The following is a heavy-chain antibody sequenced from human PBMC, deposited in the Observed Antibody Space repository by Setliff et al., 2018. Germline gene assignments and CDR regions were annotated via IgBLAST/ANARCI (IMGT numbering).Heavy chain of an antibody. CDR3: ARGRNVAARLFDS. Sequence: PSETLSLTCKVSGDSMNSGVYYWAWIRQPPGKGLEWIGRIYSGGTTYYNSSLKSRVTISVDTSKSQFSLRVSSVTAADTAVYYCARGRNVAARLFDSWGQGTQVTVSS. D-gene: IGHD6-6*01. CDR2: IYSGGTT. J-gene: IGHJ4*02. V-gene: IGHV4-39*07. CDR1: GDSMNSGVYY.